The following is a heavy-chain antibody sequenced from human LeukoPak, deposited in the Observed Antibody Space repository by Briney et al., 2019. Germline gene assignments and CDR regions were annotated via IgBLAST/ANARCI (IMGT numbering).Heavy chain of an antibody. V-gene: IGHV4-34*01. CDR1: GGSFSGYY. J-gene: IGHJ5*02. D-gene: IGHD2-21*02. Sequence: PSETLSLTCAVYGGSFSGYYWTWIRQPPGKGLEWIGEINHSGNTNYNPSLKSRVAISVDTSKNQFSLKLSSVIAADTAMYFCARTPTYCGGDCYYFDPWGQGTLVTVSS. CDR3: ARTPTYCGGDCYYFDP. CDR2: INHSGNT.